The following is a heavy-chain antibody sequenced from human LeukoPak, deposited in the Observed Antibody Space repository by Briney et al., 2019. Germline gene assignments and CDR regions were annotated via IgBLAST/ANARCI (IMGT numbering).Heavy chain of an antibody. V-gene: IGHV4-31*03. CDR3: ARVPYYTMVRGVRTYYYYGMDV. CDR1: GGSISSGGYY. CDR2: IYYSGST. D-gene: IGHD3-10*01. J-gene: IGHJ6*02. Sequence: PSETLSLTCTVSGGSISSGGYYWSWIRQHPGKGLEWIGYIYYSGSTYYNPSLKSRVTISVDTSKNQLSLKLSSVTAADTAVYYCARVPYYTMVRGVRTYYYYGMDVWGQGTTVTVSS.